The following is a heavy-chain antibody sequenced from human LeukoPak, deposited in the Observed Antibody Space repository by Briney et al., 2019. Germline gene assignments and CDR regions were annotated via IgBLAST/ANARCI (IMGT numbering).Heavy chain of an antibody. Sequence: PSETLSLTCTVSGGSISGYYWSWIRQPAGKGLEWIGRIYTSGRTNYYRSFKSRVTMTIDTSKNQFSLKLSSVTAADTAVYYCASRPRGYSYGLSAFDIWGQGTMVTVSS. CDR1: GGSISGYY. J-gene: IGHJ3*02. V-gene: IGHV4-4*07. D-gene: IGHD5-18*01. CDR3: ASRPRGYSYGLSAFDI. CDR2: IYTSGRT.